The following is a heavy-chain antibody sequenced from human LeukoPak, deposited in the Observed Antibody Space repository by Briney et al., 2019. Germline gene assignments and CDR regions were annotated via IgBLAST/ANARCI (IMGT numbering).Heavy chain of an antibody. J-gene: IGHJ6*03. CDR3: ARAVVSGYYYYMDV. CDR1: GGSVRTNSYY. D-gene: IGHD2-15*01. V-gene: IGHV4-61*02. CDR2: VYSSGST. Sequence: SSETLSLTCSVSGGSVRTNSYYWSWIRQPAGKGLERIGRVYSSGSTDFNPSLRSRVTMSVDTSTNQFSLNLSSVTAADTAVYYCARAVVSGYYYYMDVWGKGTTVTVSS.